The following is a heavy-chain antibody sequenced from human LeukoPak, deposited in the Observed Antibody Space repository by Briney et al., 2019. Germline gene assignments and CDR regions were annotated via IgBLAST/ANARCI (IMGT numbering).Heavy chain of an antibody. CDR2: INPNSGGT. Sequence: ASVKVSCKASGYTFTGYCMHWVRQAPGQGLEWMGRINPNSGGTNYAQKFQGRVTMTRDTSISTAYMELSRLRSDDTAVYYCARDWGYCSGGSCYYFDYWGQGTLVTVSS. CDR3: ARDWGYCSGGSCYYFDY. D-gene: IGHD2-15*01. V-gene: IGHV1-2*06. CDR1: GYTFTGYC. J-gene: IGHJ4*02.